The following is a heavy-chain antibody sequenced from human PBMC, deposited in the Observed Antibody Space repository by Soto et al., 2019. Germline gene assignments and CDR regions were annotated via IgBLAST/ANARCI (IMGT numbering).Heavy chain of an antibody. CDR2: IIPIFGTA. CDR3: ARAVYYYDSSGYYLPFDY. V-gene: IGHV1-69*13. CDR1: GGTFSSYA. D-gene: IGHD3-22*01. J-gene: IGHJ4*02. Sequence: GASVKVSCKASGGTFSSYAISWVRQAPGQGLEWMGGIIPIFGTANYAQKFQGRVTITADESTSTAYMELSSLRSEDTAVYYCARAVYYYDSSGYYLPFDYWGQGTLVTVSS.